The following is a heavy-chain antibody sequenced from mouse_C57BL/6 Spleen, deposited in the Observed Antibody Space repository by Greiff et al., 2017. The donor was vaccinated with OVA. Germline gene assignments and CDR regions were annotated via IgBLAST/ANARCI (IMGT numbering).Heavy chain of an antibody. J-gene: IGHJ4*01. Sequence: QVQLQQPGAELVMPGASVKLSCKASGYTFTSYWMHWVKQRPGQGLEWIGEIDPSDSYTNYNQKFKGKSTLTVDKSSSTAYMQLSSLTSEDSAVYYCARRPYYSNYEDAMDYWGQGTSITVSS. V-gene: IGHV1-69*01. CDR3: ARRPYYSNYEDAMDY. CDR2: IDPSDSYT. CDR1: GYTFTSYW. D-gene: IGHD2-5*01.